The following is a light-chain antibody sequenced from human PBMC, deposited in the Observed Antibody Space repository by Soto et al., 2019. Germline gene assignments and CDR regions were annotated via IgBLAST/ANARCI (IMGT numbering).Light chain of an antibody. CDR2: AAS. Sequence: DIQLTQSPSFLSASVGDRVTITCRASQGISSYLAWYQQKPGKAPKLLIYAASTLQSGVPSRFSGSGSGTEFTLTISSLQPEDFAVYYCQQYGSSPWTFGQGTKVDIK. J-gene: IGKJ1*01. V-gene: IGKV1-9*01. CDR3: QQYGSSPWT. CDR1: QGISSY.